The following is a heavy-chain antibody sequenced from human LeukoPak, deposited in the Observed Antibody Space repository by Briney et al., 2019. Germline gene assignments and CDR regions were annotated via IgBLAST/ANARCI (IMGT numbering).Heavy chain of an antibody. D-gene: IGHD5-24*01. Sequence: GGPLRLPWQPSPSFPSSSWRSWFARPPGKGRDGLPTIKQDGSEKYYVDSVKGRFTISRDNAKNSLYLQMNSLRAEDTAVYYCATDNSVRDEAWWFNPWGQGTLVIVSS. CDR3: ATDNSVRDEAWWFNP. CDR2: IKQDGSEK. V-gene: IGHV3-7*03. J-gene: IGHJ5*02. CDR1: PSFPSSSW.